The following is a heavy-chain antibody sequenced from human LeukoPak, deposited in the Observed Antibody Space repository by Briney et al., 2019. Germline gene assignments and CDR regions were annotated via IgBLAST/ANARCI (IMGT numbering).Heavy chain of an antibody. J-gene: IGHJ4*02. D-gene: IGHD5-12*01. CDR1: GGSFSGYY. CDR2: INHSGST. CDR3: ASPRGGYSGYAPFDY. Sequence: SETLSLTCAVYGGSFSGYYWSWIRQPPGKGLEWIGEINHSGSTNYNPSLESRVTISVDTSKNQFSLKLSSVTAADTAVYYCASPRGGYSGYAPFDYWGQGTLVTVSS. V-gene: IGHV4-34*01.